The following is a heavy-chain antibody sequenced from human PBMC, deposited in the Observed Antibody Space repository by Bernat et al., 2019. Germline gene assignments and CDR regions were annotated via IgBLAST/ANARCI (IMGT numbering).Heavy chain of an antibody. CDR1: GFTFSSYE. D-gene: IGHD3-10*01. CDR2: ISSSGSTM. V-gene: IGHV3-48*03. Sequence: EVQLVESGGGLVQPGGSLRLSCAASGFTFSSYEMNWVRQAPGKGLEWVSYISSSGSTMDYAESVKGRFTISRDNAKKPLYLQMNSLGAEDTAVYYCARGITYYYGSGSTYWGQGTLVTVSS. J-gene: IGHJ4*02. CDR3: ARGITYYYGSGSTY.